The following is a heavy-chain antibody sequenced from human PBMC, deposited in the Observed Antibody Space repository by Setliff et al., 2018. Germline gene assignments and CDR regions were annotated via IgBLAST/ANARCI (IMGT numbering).Heavy chain of an antibody. D-gene: IGHD1-26*01. J-gene: IGHJ5*02. V-gene: IGHV4-59*01. Sequence: SETLSLTCTVSGGFIRDYYWNWIRQSPGKGLEWIGYIYYRGTTNYNSSLKSRVTISIDMSKNQFSLKLSSVTAADTAVYFCAAVGIDAGGGWFDPWSHGIPVTVSS. CDR1: GGFIRDYY. CDR3: AAVGIDAGGGWFDP. CDR2: IYYRGTT.